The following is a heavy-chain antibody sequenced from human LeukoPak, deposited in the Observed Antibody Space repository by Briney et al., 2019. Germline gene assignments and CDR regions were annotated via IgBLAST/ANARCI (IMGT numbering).Heavy chain of an antibody. V-gene: IGHV3-23*01. D-gene: IGHD5-24*01. CDR1: GFTFSSYA. CDR2: ISSSGVVT. CDR3: AKWKWLQLYSYFDY. J-gene: IGHJ4*02. Sequence: GGSLRLSCAASGFTFSSYAMSWVRQAPGKGLEWVSSISSSGVVTYYADSVKGRFTISRDNSKSTLYLQMSSLRAEDTAVYYCAKWKWLQLYSYFDYWGQGILVTVSP.